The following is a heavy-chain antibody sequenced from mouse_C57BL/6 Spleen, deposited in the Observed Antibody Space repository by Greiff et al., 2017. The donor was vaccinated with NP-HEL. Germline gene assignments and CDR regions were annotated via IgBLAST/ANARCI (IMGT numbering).Heavy chain of an antibody. CDR3: TSAYYSNSFAY. CDR2: IDPSDSET. J-gene: IGHJ3*01. CDR1: GYTFTSYW. Sequence: QVHVKQSGAELVRPGSSVKLSCKASGYTFTSYWMHWVKQRPIQGLEWIGNIDPSDSETHYNQKFKDKATLTVDKSSSTAYMQLSSLTSEDSAVYYCTSAYYSNSFAYWGQGTLVTVSA. D-gene: IGHD2-5*01. V-gene: IGHV1-52*01.